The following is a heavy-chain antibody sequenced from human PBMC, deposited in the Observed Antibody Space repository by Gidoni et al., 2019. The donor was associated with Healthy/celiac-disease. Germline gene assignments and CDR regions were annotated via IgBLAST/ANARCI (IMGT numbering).Heavy chain of an antibody. V-gene: IGHV3-23*02. CDR2: ISGSGVST. Sequence: ERQRLESGGGSVKPGGSLKLAWQASGFTVSSEPTTWCRQAPGKGLGCVSAISGSGVSTDYGDCVKGRFTILQDNSKTPLYLQFNSLRGEDTVVYYCATGGVTDIVVVPAALTPEDDAFDIWCQGTMVTVSS. CDR3: ATGGVTDIVVVPAALTPEDDAFDI. J-gene: IGHJ3*02. D-gene: IGHD2-2*01. CDR1: GFTVSSEP.